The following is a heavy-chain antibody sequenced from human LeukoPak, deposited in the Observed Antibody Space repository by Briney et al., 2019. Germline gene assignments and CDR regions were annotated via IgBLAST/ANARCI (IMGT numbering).Heavy chain of an antibody. CDR2: ISGRGDST. D-gene: IGHD2-2*01. V-gene: IGHV3-23*01. CDR1: GFIFSNYA. J-gene: IGHJ4*02. CDR3: AREYCSSTNCYSLFGGGVY. Sequence: GGSLRLSCAASGFIFSNYAMSWARQAPGKGLEWVSSISGRGDSTYYADSVKGRFAISRDSSKNTLYLQMSSLRAEDTAVYYCAREYCSSTNCYSLFGGGVYWGQGSLVTVSS.